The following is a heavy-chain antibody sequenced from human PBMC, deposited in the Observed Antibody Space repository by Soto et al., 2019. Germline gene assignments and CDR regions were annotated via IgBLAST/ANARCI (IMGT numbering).Heavy chain of an antibody. CDR3: AKGLIGIAACRERTYYYYGMDV. CDR2: ISYDGSNK. D-gene: IGHD6-13*01. Sequence: QVQLVESGGGVVQPGRSLRLSCAASGFTFSSYGMHWVRQAPGKGLEWVAVISYDGSNKYYADYVQGRFTISRDNSKNTLFLQMSSLRAEDTAVYYCAKGLIGIAACRERTYYYYGMDVWGQGTTVTVSS. CDR1: GFTFSSYG. J-gene: IGHJ6*02. V-gene: IGHV3-30*18.